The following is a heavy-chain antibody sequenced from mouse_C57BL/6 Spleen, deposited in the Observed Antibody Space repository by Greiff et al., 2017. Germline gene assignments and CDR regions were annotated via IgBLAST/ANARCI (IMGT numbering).Heavy chain of an antibody. D-gene: IGHD2-4*01. Sequence: VQLQQPGAELVKPGASVKMSCKASGYTFTSFWITWVKQRPGQGLEWIGDIYPGSGSTNYTEKFKSKATLTVDTSSSTAYMQLSSLTSEDSAVYYCAREENDYDVGYFDVWGTGTTVTVSS. V-gene: IGHV1-55*01. CDR2: IYPGSGST. J-gene: IGHJ1*03. CDR3: AREENDYDVGYFDV. CDR1: GYTFTSFW.